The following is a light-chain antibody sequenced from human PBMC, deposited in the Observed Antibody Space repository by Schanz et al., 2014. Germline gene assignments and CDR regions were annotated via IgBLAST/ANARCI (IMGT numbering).Light chain of an antibody. CDR2: GAS. CDR3: QQYGTSPRT. J-gene: IGKJ2*01. V-gene: IGKV3-20*01. Sequence: EIVLTQSPATLSLSPGERATLSCRASQSVSSNSLAWFQFKPGQAPRLLIYGASSRATGIPDRFSGGGSGTDFTLTISRLEPEDFAVYYCQQYGTSPRTFGQGTKLEIK. CDR1: QSVSSNS.